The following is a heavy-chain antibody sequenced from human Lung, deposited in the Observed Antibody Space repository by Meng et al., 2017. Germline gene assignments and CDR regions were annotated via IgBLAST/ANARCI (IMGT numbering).Heavy chain of an antibody. J-gene: IGHJ4*02. CDR1: GGIFSNYV. CDR3: ARKAGNCISTTCYSLDY. V-gene: IGHV1-69*05. D-gene: IGHD2-2*01. CDR2: INAVFGTT. Sequence: QVQLVKSGAEGMKPGSLVKVSCKALGGIFSNYVIGWVRQAPGQGLEWMGGINAVFGTTNYAQKFHNRVTITSDESTSTVYMELTRLTSEDTAVYFCARKAGNCISTTCYSLDYWGQGTLVTVSS.